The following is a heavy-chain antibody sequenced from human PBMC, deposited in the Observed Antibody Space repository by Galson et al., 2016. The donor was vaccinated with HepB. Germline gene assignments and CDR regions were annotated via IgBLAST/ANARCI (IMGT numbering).Heavy chain of an antibody. J-gene: IGHJ4*02. CDR3: ARSPPWSGYFDS. D-gene: IGHD3-3*01. V-gene: IGHV4-4*02. Sequence: SETLSLTCAVSDGSITSNKWWSWVRQTPRKGLEWIGEIYHRGSTNYNPSLKSRVTISVDKSKNQFSLRLTSVTAADTAVYYCARSPPWSGYFDSWGQGTLVTVSS. CDR1: DGSITSNKW. CDR2: IYHRGST.